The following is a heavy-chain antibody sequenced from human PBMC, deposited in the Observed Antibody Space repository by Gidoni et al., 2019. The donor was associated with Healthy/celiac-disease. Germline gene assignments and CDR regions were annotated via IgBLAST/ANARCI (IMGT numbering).Heavy chain of an antibody. CDR2: IFSNDEK. D-gene: IGHD3-10*01. V-gene: IGHV2-26*01. J-gene: IGHJ5*02. CDR3: ARIRITMVRGVITGGAYNWFDP. CDR1: GFSLSNARLG. Sequence: QVTLKESGPVLVKPTETLTLTCTVSGFSLSNARLGVSWLRQPPGKALEWLAHIFSNDEKSYSTSLKSRLTISKDTSKSQVVLTMTNMDPVDTATYYCARIRITMVRGVITGGAYNWFDPWGQGTLVTVSS.